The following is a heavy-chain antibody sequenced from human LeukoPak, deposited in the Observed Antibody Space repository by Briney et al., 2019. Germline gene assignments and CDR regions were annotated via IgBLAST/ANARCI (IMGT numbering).Heavy chain of an antibody. CDR2: IKQDGSEK. J-gene: IGHJ4*02. CDR3: TRDYRGTFDY. D-gene: IGHD1-26*01. CDR1: GFNYNTYW. Sequence: PGGSLRLSCVASGFNYNTYWMSWVRQALGKGLEWVANIKQDGSEKNYVDSVKGRFTISRDNAKNSLYLQMNSLRAEDTAIYYCTRDYRGTFDYWGQGTLVTVSS. V-gene: IGHV3-7*03.